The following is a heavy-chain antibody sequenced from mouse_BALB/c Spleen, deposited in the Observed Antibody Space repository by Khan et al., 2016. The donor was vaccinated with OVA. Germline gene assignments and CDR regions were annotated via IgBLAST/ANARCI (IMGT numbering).Heavy chain of an antibody. V-gene: IGHV2-6-4*01. CDR1: GFSLSRYN. CDR3: ARAYYRYDDYYAMDY. Sequence: VQLQESGPGLVAPSQSLSITCTVSGFSLSRYNIHWVRQPPGKGLEWLGMIWGGGGTDYNSTLKIRLSISKDNSKSQVFLKMNSLQTDDTAIYFCARAYYRYDDYYAMDYWGQGTSVTVSS. D-gene: IGHD2-14*01. CDR2: IWGGGGT. J-gene: IGHJ4*01.